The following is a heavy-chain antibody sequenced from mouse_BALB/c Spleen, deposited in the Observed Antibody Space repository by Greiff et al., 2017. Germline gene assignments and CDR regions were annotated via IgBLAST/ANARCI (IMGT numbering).Heavy chain of an antibody. CDR2: ISSGGST. CDR1: GFTFSSYA. D-gene: IGHD2-3*01. CDR3: ARGSSMTVYWYFEV. V-gene: IGHV5-6-5*01. Sequence: EVQLVESGGGLVKPGGSLKLSCAASGFTFSSYAMSWVRQTPEKRLERVASISSGGSTYYPDSVKGRFTISRDNARNILYLQMSSLRSEDTAMYYCARGSSMTVYWYFEVWGAGTTVTVSS. J-gene: IGHJ1*01.